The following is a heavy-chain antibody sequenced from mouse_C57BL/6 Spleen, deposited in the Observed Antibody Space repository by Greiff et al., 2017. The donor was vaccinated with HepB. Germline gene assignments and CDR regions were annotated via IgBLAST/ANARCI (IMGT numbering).Heavy chain of an antibody. J-gene: IGHJ4*01. V-gene: IGHV3-1*01. CDR1: GYSITSGYD. Sequence: DVKLQESGPGMVKPSQSLSLTCTVTGYSITSGYDWHWIRHFPGNKLEWMGYISYSGSTNYNPSLKSRISITHDTSKNHFFLKLNSVTTEDTATYYCARGDQGYAMDYWGQGTSVTVSS. D-gene: IGHD3-2*02. CDR2: ISYSGST. CDR3: ARGDQGYAMDY.